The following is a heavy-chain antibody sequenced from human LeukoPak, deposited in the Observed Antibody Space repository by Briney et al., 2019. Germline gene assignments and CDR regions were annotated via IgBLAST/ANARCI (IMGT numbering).Heavy chain of an antibody. CDR2: ISSSSSTI. D-gene: IGHD2-2*01. V-gene: IGHV3-48*01. Sequence: GGSLRLSCAASGFTFSSYSMNWVRQAPGKGLEWVSYISSSSSTIYYADSVKGRFTISRDNAKNSLYLQMNSLRAEDTAVYYCARDLRYCSSTSCYVSDYWGQGTLVTVSS. CDR1: GFTFSSYS. J-gene: IGHJ4*02. CDR3: ARDLRYCSSTSCYVSDY.